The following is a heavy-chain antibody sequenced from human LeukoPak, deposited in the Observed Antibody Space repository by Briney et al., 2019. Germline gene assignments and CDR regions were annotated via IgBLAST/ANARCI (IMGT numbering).Heavy chain of an antibody. CDR2: IYHSGST. D-gene: IGHD6-13*01. V-gene: IGHV4-38-2*02. CDR3: ARGNRIAAAGSSGIGY. Sequence: PSETLSLTCTVSGYSISSGYYWGWIRQPPGKGLEWIGSIYHSGSTYYNPSLKSRVTISVDTSKNQFSLKLSSVTAADTAVYYCARGNRIAAAGSSGIGYWGQGTLVTVSS. J-gene: IGHJ4*02. CDR1: GYSISSGYY.